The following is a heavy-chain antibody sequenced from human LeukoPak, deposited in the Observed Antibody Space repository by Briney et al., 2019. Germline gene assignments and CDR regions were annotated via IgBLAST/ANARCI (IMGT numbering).Heavy chain of an antibody. CDR3: ARDPTDEDYYDRRGAFDI. CDR1: GGSISSGGYY. D-gene: IGHD3-22*01. CDR2: IYYSGST. Sequence: SETLSLTCTVSGGSISSGGYYWSWIRQHPGKGLEWIGYIYYSGSTYYNPSLKSRVTISVDTSKNQFSLKLSSVTAADTAVYYCARDPTDEDYYDRRGAFDIWGQGTMVTVSS. V-gene: IGHV4-31*03. J-gene: IGHJ3*02.